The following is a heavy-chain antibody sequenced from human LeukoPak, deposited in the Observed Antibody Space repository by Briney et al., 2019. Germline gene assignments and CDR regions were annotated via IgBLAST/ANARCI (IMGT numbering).Heavy chain of an antibody. CDR1: GFTFSSYW. CDR2: IKQDGSEK. CDR3: AREAYDDFWSGSWRYYYYMDV. V-gene: IGHV3-7*01. J-gene: IGHJ6*03. D-gene: IGHD3-3*01. Sequence: GGSLRLSCAASGFTFSSYWMSWVRQAPGKGLEWVANIKQDGSEKYYVDSVKGRFIISRDNAKNSLYLQMNSLRAEDTAVYYCAREAYDDFWSGSWRYYYYMDVWGKGTTVTVSS.